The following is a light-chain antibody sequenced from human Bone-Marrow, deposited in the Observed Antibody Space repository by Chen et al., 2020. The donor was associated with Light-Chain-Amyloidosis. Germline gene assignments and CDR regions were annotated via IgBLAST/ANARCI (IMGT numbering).Light chain of an antibody. V-gene: IGLV3-27*01. CDR2: KDT. CDR1: DLPTKY. CDR3: YSIQV. Sequence: SYELTQPPSVSVSPGQTARITCSGDDLPTKYAYWYQKKAGQAPVLVIYKDTERPSGIPERFSGSSSGTTVTLTISGAQVEDEAEYYCYSIQVFGGGTKLTVL. J-gene: IGLJ2*01.